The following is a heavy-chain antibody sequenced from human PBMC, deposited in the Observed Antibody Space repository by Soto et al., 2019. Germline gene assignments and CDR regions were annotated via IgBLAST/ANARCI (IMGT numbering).Heavy chain of an antibody. CDR1: GYSFTSYW. Sequence: GESLKISCKGSGYSFTSYWIGWVRQMPGKGLEWMGIIYPGDSDTRYSPSFQGQVTISADKSISTAYLQWSSLKASDTAMYYCARHRYYDFWSGYYTVSCMDVWVQGTTVTVSS. J-gene: IGHJ6*02. CDR3: ARHRYYDFWSGYYTVSCMDV. D-gene: IGHD3-3*01. V-gene: IGHV5-51*01. CDR2: IYPGDSDT.